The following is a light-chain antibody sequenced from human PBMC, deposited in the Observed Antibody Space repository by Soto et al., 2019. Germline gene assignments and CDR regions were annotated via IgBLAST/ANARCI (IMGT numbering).Light chain of an antibody. CDR2: DVS. Sequence: QSVLTQPASVSGCPGQSITISCTGTSSDVGGYNYVSWYQQHPGKAPKFMIYDVSNRPSGVSNRFSGSKSGNTASLTIPGLQAEDEADYYCCSYTTSNTRQIVFGTGTKVTVL. J-gene: IGLJ1*01. V-gene: IGLV2-14*01. CDR1: SSDVGGYNY. CDR3: CSYTTSNTRQIV.